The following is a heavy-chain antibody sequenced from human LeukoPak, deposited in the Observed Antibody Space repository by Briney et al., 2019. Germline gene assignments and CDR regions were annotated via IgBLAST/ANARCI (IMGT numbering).Heavy chain of an antibody. V-gene: IGHV4-31*03. CDR2: IYYSGST. J-gene: IGHJ4*02. D-gene: IGHD3-10*01. CDR3: AREGGSGRYYSS. CDR1: GGSISSGGYS. Sequence: SETLSLTCTVSGGSISSGGYSWSWIRQHPGKGLEWIGYIYYSGSTYYHPSLKSRVTISVDTSKNQFSLKLSSGTAADTAAYYCAREGGSGRYYSSWGQRNLVTVSS.